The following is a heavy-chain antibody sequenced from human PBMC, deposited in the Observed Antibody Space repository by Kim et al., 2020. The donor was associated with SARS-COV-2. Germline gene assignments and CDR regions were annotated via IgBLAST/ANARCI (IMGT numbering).Heavy chain of an antibody. D-gene: IGHD6-6*01. J-gene: IGHJ4*02. V-gene: IGHV3-48*03. CDR1: GFTFSSYE. CDR3: ARDTGITDPSISRALDY. CDR2: ISSSGSTI. Sequence: GGSLRLSCAASGFTFSSYEMNWVRQAPGKGLEWVSYISSSGSTIYYADSVKGRFTISRDNAKNSLYLQMNSLRAEDTAVYYCARDTGITDPSISRALDYWGQGTLVTVSS.